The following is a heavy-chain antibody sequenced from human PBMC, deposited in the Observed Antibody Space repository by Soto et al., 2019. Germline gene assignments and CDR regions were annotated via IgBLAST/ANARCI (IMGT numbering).Heavy chain of an antibody. CDR1: GFTFDDYA. D-gene: IGHD3-16*01. CDR2: ISWHSGRI. J-gene: IGHJ6*02. CDR3: AKDRSAGGYYYYGMDV. V-gene: IGHV3-9*01. Sequence: EVQLVESGGGLVQPGSSLRLSCAASGFTFDDYAMHWVRQAPGKGLEWVSGISWHSGRIGYADSVKGRVTISRDNAKNSLYLQINSLRAEDTALYYCAKDRSAGGYYYYGMDVWGQGTTFTVSS.